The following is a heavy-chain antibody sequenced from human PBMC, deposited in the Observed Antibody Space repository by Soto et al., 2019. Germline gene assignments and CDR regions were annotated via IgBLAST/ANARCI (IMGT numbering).Heavy chain of an antibody. CDR3: AIGIATTTVGGTYIDY. V-gene: IGHV1-18*01. J-gene: IGHJ4*02. D-gene: IGHD2-21*01. CDR1: GYTFTSYG. Sequence: ASVKVSCKASGYTFTSYGISWVRRAPGQGLEWMGWISAYNGNTNYAQKLQGRVTMTTDSSTSTAYMELRSLRSDDTAVYYCAIGIATTTVGGTYIDYWGQGTLVTVSS. CDR2: ISAYNGNT.